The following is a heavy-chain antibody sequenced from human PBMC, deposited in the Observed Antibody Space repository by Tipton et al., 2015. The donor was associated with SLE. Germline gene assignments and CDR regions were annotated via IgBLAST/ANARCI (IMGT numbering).Heavy chain of an antibody. J-gene: IGHJ6*02. D-gene: IGHD3-10*01. CDR1: DDSISSGDYY. CDR2: MFGSAIR. V-gene: IGHV4-61*02. CDR3: ARDGGFGSGTLPSDYYYYGLDV. Sequence: TLSLTCTVSDDSISSGDYYWSWIRQPAGKGLEWIGRMFGSAIRDYNPSLKSRVTISLATSKNQFSLQLTSVTAADTAVYYCARDGGFGSGTLPSDYYYYGLDVWGQGTTVTVSS.